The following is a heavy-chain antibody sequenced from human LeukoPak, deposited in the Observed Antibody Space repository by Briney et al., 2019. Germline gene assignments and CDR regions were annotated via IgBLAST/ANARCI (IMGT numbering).Heavy chain of an antibody. CDR3: ARESVATRVTN. V-gene: IGHV4-34*01. CDR2: INHSGST. J-gene: IGHJ4*02. CDR1: GGSFSGYY. Sequence: PSETLSLTCAVYGGSFSGYYSSWIRQPPGKGLEWIGEINHSGSTNYNPSLRSRVTISVDTSKNQFSLKLSSVTAADTAVYYCARESVATRVTNWSQGTLVTVYS. D-gene: IGHD5-12*01.